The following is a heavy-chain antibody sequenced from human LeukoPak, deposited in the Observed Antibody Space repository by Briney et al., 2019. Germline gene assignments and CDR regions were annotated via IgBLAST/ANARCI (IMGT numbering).Heavy chain of an antibody. CDR2: LNPGGSS. CDR1: GGSFSGYH. CDR3: ARDGYTASWFN. D-gene: IGHD5-12*01. Sequence: SETLALTCAVYGGSFSGYHWSWIRQPPGKGLEWIGELNPGGSSNGNPSLKGRITISVDTSKNQFSLKLTSVTAADTAVYYCARDGYTASWFNWGPGILVTVSS. J-gene: IGHJ4*02. V-gene: IGHV4-34*01.